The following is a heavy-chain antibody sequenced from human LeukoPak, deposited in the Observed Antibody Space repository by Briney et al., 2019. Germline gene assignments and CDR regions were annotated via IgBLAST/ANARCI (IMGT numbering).Heavy chain of an antibody. D-gene: IGHD6-13*01. CDR3: ARRYSSSWAFDY. CDR1: GFTFSTYW. Sequence: GGSLRLSCSASGFTFSTYWMSWVRQAPGKGLEWVANIKQDGSEKYYVDSVKGRFTISRDNAKNSLYLQMNSLRAEDTAMYYCARRYSSSWAFDYWGQGTLVTVSS. CDR2: IKQDGSEK. J-gene: IGHJ4*02. V-gene: IGHV3-7*03.